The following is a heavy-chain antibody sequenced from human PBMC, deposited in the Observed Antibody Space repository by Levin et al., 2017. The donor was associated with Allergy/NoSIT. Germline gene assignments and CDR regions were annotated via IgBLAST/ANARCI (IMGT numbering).Heavy chain of an antibody. CDR1: GYSFTSYW. CDR2: IYPGDSDT. D-gene: IGHD5-12*01. J-gene: IGHJ6*02. V-gene: IGHV5-51*01. Sequence: GESLKISCKGSGYSFTSYWIGWVRQMPGKGLEWMGIIYPGDSDTRYSPSFQGQVTISADKSISTAYLQWSSLKASDTAMYYCARTIVATISDYYYGMDVWGQGTTVTVSS. CDR3: ARTIVATISDYYYGMDV.